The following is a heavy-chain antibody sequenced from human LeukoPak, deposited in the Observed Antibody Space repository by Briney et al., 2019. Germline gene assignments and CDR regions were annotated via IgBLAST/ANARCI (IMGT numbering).Heavy chain of an antibody. CDR1: GGSISSYY. V-gene: IGHV4-59*08. D-gene: IGHD3-16*01. J-gene: IGHJ4*02. Sequence: PSETLSLTCTVSGGSISSYYWSWIRQPPGKGLEWIGYIYYSGSTNYNPSLESRVTISVDTSKNQFSLKLSSVTAADTAVYYCARLDYVWGSTRKIDYWGQGTLVTVSS. CDR2: IYYSGST. CDR3: ARLDYVWGSTRKIDY.